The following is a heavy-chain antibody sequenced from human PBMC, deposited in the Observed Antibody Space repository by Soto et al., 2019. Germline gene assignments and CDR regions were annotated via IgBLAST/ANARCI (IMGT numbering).Heavy chain of an antibody. D-gene: IGHD2-2*01. Sequence: ASVNVSCKSSGYTFTDYCISWVRQAPGQGLEWIGWISAYNGNTNNAQKLQDRVTMTTDSSTSTAYMELRSLRSDDTAVYYCARVGDIVVVGPWFDPWGQGTLVTVSS. J-gene: IGHJ5*02. CDR1: GYTFTDYC. V-gene: IGHV1-18*04. CDR3: ARVGDIVVVGPWFDP. CDR2: ISAYNGNT.